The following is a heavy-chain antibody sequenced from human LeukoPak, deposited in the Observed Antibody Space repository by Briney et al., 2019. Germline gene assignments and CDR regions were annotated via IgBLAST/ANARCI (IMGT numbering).Heavy chain of an antibody. V-gene: IGHV4-4*09. Sequence: SETLSLTCTVSGGSISSYYWSWIRQPPGKGLEWIGYIYTSGSTNYNPSLKSRVTISVDTSKNQFSLKLSSVTAADTAVYYCARLAAVKGKSSFDPWGQGTLVTVSS. D-gene: IGHD3-22*01. CDR1: GGSISSYY. CDR2: IYTSGST. J-gene: IGHJ5*02. CDR3: ARLAAVKGKSSFDP.